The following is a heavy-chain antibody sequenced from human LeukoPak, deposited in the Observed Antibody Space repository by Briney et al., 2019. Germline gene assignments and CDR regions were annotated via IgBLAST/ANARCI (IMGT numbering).Heavy chain of an antibody. D-gene: IGHD2-2*01. J-gene: IGHJ4*02. Sequence: ASVKVSCKASGYTSTGYYMHWVRQAPGQGLEWMGWINPNSGGTNYAQKFQGRVTMTRDTSISTAYMELSRLRSDDTAVYYCARGGPYCSSTSCYPFHWGQGTLVTVSS. CDR2: INPNSGGT. CDR3: ARGGPYCSSTSCYPFH. CDR1: GYTSTGYY. V-gene: IGHV1-2*02.